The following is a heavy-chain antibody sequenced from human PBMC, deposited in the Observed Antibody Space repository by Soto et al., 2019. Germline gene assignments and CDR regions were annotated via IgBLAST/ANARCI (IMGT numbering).Heavy chain of an antibody. CDR3: ARGQGGVVATH. Sequence: QVQLQQWGAGLLKPSETLSLTCAVNGGSFTGYYWSWVRQPPGKGLEWIGEIKDGGSTNYSPSLRSRVTISADTSKKQFSLKVPSVTAADTAVYYWARGQGGVVATHWDQGTLVTVSS. J-gene: IGHJ4*02. CDR2: IKDGGST. CDR1: GGSFTGYY. V-gene: IGHV4-34*01. D-gene: IGHD2-15*01.